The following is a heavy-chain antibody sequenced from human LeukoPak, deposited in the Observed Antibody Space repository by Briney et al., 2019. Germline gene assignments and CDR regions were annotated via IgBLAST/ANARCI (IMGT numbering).Heavy chain of an antibody. J-gene: IGHJ3*02. V-gene: IGHV3-23*01. D-gene: IGHD3-16*01. CDR1: GFTFSTYA. CDR2: LSGDVGANT. CDR3: AKDRTWSRSRWFWGVFSFET. Sequence: GGSLRLSCATSGFTFSTYAMSWVRQAPGKGLEWVSGLSGDVGANTYYADSVKGRFTIARDNSKNTLFLQMDSLRAEDTAVYYCAKDRTWSRSRWFWGVFSFETWGQGTVVTVSS.